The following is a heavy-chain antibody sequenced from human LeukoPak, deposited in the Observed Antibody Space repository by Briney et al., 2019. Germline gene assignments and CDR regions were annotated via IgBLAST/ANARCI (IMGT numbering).Heavy chain of an antibody. D-gene: IGHD3-3*01. J-gene: IGHJ4*02. CDR1: GGSISSYY. Sequence: SETLSLTCTVSGGSISSYYWSWIRQPPGKGLEWIGYIYYSGSTNYNPSLKSRVTISVDTSKNQFSLKLSSVTAADTAVYYCARGQSTYYDFWTANLYFDYWGQGTLVTVSS. V-gene: IGHV4-59*01. CDR2: IYYSGST. CDR3: ARGQSTYYDFWTANLYFDY.